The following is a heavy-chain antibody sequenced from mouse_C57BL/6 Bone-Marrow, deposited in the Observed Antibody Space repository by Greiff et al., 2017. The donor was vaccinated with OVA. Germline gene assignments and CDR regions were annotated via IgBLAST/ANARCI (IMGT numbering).Heavy chain of an antibody. CDR3: ARGSVRAY. D-gene: IGHD1-1*01. V-gene: IGHV5-4*01. CDR1: GFTFSSYA. J-gene: IGHJ3*01. Sequence: EVQLVESGGGLVKPGGSLKLSCAASGFTFSSYAMSWVRQTPEKRLGWVATISDGGSYTYYPDNVKGRFTISRDNAKNNLYLQMSHLKAEDTAMYYCARGSVRAYWGQGTLVTVSA. CDR2: ISDGGSYT.